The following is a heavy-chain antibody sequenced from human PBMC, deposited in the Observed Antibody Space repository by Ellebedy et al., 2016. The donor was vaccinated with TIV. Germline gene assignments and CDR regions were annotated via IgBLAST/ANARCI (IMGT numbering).Heavy chain of an antibody. CDR3: ARYCNSTTCSNWFDP. CDR1: GYTFTGYG. V-gene: IGHV1-18*04. J-gene: IGHJ5*02. Sequence: AASVKVSCKTSGYTFTGYGISWVRQAPGQGLEWMGWISAYNGNTNYAQMLQGRVTMTTDTFTSTAYMELRSLRSDDTAVYYCARYCNSTTCSNWFDPWGQGTLVTVSS. CDR2: ISAYNGNT. D-gene: IGHD2-2*01.